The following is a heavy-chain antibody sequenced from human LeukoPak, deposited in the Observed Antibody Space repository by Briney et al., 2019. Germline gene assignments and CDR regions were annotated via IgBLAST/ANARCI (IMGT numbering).Heavy chain of an antibody. Sequence: GGSLRLSCTASGFTFSTYAMSWVRLASGKGLEWVSAITDSGGNTYYAAPVKGRFTISRDNAKNSLYLQMNSLRAEDTAVYYCARIAVAGTWDDAFDIWGQGTVVTVSS. CDR2: ITDSGGNT. J-gene: IGHJ3*02. V-gene: IGHV3-23*01. CDR1: GFTFSTYA. CDR3: ARIAVAGTWDDAFDI. D-gene: IGHD6-19*01.